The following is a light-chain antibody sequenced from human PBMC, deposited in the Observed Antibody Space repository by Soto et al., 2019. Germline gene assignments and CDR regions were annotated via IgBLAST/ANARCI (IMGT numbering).Light chain of an antibody. Sequence: DIQMTQSPSTLSASVGDRVTITCRASQSISSWLAWYQQKPGKAPKLLIYKASNLESGVPSRFSDSGSGTEFTLTISSLQPDDFATYYCQQYNSYPLTFGPGTKVDIK. CDR2: KAS. J-gene: IGKJ3*01. CDR3: QQYNSYPLT. V-gene: IGKV1-5*03. CDR1: QSISSW.